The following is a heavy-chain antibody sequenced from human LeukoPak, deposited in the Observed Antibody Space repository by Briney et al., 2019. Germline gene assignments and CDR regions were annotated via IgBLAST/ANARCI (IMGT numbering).Heavy chain of an antibody. D-gene: IGHD6-13*01. CDR2: ISGSGGST. J-gene: IGHJ4*02. CDR1: GFTFSSYA. CDR3: AKATIPPQLISSSWRYFDS. Sequence: GGSLRLSCAASGFTFSSYAMNWVRQAPGKGLEWVSAISGSGGSTYYADSVKGRFTISRDNSKNTLYLQMNSLRAEDTAVYYCAKATIPPQLISSSWRYFDSWGQRTLGTVSS. V-gene: IGHV3-23*01.